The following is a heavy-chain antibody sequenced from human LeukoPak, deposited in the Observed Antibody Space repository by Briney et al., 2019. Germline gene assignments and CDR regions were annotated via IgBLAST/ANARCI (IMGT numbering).Heavy chain of an antibody. D-gene: IGHD1-26*01. Sequence: GGSLRLSCAASGFTFSTYWMAWVRHAPGKWLEWVANIKGDESARHQADSVKGRFTISRDNAQNSVYLQMSSLRGEDTAVYYCARDVGRSLDYWGQGTLVILSS. V-gene: IGHV3-7*01. J-gene: IGHJ4*02. CDR1: GFTFSTYW. CDR2: IKGDESAR. CDR3: ARDVGRSLDY.